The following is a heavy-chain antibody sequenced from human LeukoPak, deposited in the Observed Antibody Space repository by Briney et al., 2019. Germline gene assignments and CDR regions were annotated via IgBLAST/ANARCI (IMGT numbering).Heavy chain of an antibody. D-gene: IGHD3-22*01. CDR3: AXDPVLFDNTGYYFDS. Sequence: PGGSLRLTCAASGFTFSNYNMNWVRQTPGKGLECVSYISGSGSDIYYAESVMGRFTLSRDNAKNSLYLQMNSLRAEDTGVYYCAXDPVLFDNTGYYFDSWGQGTLVTVSS. J-gene: IGHJ4*02. CDR1: GFTFSNYN. CDR2: ISGSGSDI. V-gene: IGHV3-48*01.